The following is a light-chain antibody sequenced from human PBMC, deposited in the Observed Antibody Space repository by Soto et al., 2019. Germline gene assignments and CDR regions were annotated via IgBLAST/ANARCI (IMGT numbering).Light chain of an antibody. CDR2: EVT. V-gene: IGLV2-14*01. CDR3: SSYTTSSTYV. J-gene: IGLJ1*01. Sequence: QSVLTQPASVSGSLGQSITISCTGTVSDVAYYDYVSWYQQHPGKAPKLMIYEVTNRPSGVSNRFSGSKSGNTASLTISGLQAEDEADYYCSSYTTSSTYVFGTGTKLTVL. CDR1: VSDVAYYDY.